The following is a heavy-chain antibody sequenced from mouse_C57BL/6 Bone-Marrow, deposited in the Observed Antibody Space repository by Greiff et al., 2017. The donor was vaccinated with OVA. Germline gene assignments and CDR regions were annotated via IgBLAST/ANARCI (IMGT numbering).Heavy chain of an antibody. CDR2: IDPETGGT. Sequence: QLQLQQSEAELVRPGASVTLSCKASGYTFTDYEMHWVKQTPVHGLEWIGAIDPETGGTAYNQKFKGKAILTADKSSSTAYMELRSLTSEDSAVYYCTRPYYYGSSYFDYWGQGTTLTVSS. D-gene: IGHD1-1*01. J-gene: IGHJ2*01. V-gene: IGHV1-15*01. CDR1: GYTFTDYE. CDR3: TRPYYYGSSYFDY.